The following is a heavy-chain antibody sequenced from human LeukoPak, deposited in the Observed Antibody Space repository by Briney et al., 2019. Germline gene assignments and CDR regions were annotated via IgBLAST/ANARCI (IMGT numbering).Heavy chain of an antibody. Sequence: KPSETLSLTCTVSGASISSYYWSWIRQPPGKGLEWIGYIYYSGSTSYNPSLKSRVTISVDTSKNQFSLKLSSVTAADTAVYYCARADGYNQELDYWGQGTLVTVSS. CDR1: GASISSYY. CDR2: IYYSGST. V-gene: IGHV4-59*01. J-gene: IGHJ4*02. CDR3: ARADGYNQELDY. D-gene: IGHD5-24*01.